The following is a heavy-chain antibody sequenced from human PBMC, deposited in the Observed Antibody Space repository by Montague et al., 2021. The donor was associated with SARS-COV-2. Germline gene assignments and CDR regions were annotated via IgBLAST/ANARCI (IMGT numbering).Heavy chain of an antibody. CDR3: ARTPTRPLSLDS. J-gene: IGHJ4*02. Sequence: SETLSLTCAVSGGSITGFSWSWVRQPAGKGLEWIGRVTTSGTTNYSPSLRSRVTMSVDTSKNQFSLNLNSVTAADTDIYDCARTPTRPLSLDSWGQGTLVTVSS. D-gene: IGHD6-6*01. V-gene: IGHV4-4*07. CDR1: GGSITGFS. CDR2: VTTSGTT.